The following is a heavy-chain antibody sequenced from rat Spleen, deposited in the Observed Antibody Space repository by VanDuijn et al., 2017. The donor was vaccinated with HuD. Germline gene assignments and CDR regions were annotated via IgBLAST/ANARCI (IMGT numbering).Heavy chain of an antibody. J-gene: IGHJ2*01. Sequence: VQLKETGPGLVQPTQTLSLTCTVSGFSLTSDGVHWIRQPPGKGLEWMGIIYYDGDTDYNSAMKSRLSISRDTSKSQVFLKMNSLQTEDTAMYFCASGILDFWGQGVMVTVSS. CDR3: ASGILDF. V-gene: IGHV2-17*01. D-gene: IGHD1-4*01. CDR1: GFSLTSDG. CDR2: IYYDGDT.